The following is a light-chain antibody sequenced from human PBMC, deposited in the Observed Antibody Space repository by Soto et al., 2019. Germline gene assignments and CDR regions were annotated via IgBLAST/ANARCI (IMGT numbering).Light chain of an antibody. CDR1: QSVASTY. Sequence: EVVLTQSPGTLSLSPGERATLSCRASQSVASTYFAWYQQKPGQPPRLLIYGASSRATGIPDRFSGSGSGTDFTLTIGRLEPEDFGVYYCQQYGTSPWTFGQGTKVEVK. J-gene: IGKJ1*01. V-gene: IGKV3-20*01. CDR2: GAS. CDR3: QQYGTSPWT.